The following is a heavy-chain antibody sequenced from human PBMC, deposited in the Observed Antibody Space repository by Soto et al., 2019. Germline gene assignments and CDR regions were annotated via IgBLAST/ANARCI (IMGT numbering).Heavy chain of an antibody. V-gene: IGHV3-23*01. Sequence: PGGSLRLSCAASGFTFSSYAMSWVRQAPGKGLEWVSAISGSGGSTYYADSVKGRFTISRDNSKNTLYLQMNSLRAEDTAVYYCAKDGFRLESHLPGYWGQGTLVTVSS. CDR2: ISGSGGST. D-gene: IGHD3-3*01. CDR1: GFTFSSYA. J-gene: IGHJ4*02. CDR3: AKDGFRLESHLPGY.